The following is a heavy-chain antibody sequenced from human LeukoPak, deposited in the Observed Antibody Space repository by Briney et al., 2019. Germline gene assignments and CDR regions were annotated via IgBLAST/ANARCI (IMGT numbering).Heavy chain of an antibody. CDR1: GFIFSSYG. CDR3: AKSKAVIAVAGTPVDY. V-gene: IGHV3-30*18. D-gene: IGHD6-19*01. CDR2: ISYDGSNK. Sequence: GGSLSLSCAASGFIFSSYGMHWVRQAPGKGLEWVAVISYDGSNKYYADSVKGRFTISRDNSKNTLYLQMNSLRAEDTAVYYCAKSKAVIAVAGTPVDYWGQGTLVTVSS. J-gene: IGHJ4*02.